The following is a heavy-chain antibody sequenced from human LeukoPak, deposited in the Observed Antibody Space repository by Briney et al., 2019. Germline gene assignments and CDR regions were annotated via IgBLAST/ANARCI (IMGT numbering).Heavy chain of an antibody. CDR1: GGSISSYY. Sequence: SETLSLTCTVSGGSISSYYWSWIRQPPGKGLEWIGYIYYSGSTNYNPSLKSRVTISVDTSKNQFSLKLSSVTAADTAVYYCARETLRGNTAMVTVLDYWGQGTLVTVSS. D-gene: IGHD5-18*01. J-gene: IGHJ4*02. CDR2: IYYSGST. V-gene: IGHV4-59*12. CDR3: ARETLRGNTAMVTVLDY.